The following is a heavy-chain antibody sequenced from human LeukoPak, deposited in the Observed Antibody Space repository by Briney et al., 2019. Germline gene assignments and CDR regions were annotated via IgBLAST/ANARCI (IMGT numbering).Heavy chain of an antibody. CDR3: SRYCSGTSCYAGWFS. J-gene: IGHJ4*02. Sequence: GRSLRLSCTASGFTFTNAWMSWVRQAPGRGLEWVGRIKSITDGGTTDLAAPVKGRFTISRDDSINTLFLQMNSLKTEDTAVYYCSRYCSGTSCYAGWFSRGQGTLVTVSS. D-gene: IGHD2-2*01. CDR2: IKSITDGGTT. CDR1: GFTFTNAW. V-gene: IGHV3-15*01.